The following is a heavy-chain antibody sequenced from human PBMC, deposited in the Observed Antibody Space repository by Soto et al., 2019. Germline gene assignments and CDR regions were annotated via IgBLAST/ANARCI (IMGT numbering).Heavy chain of an antibody. V-gene: IGHV3-21*06. CDR1: PLTFTMSS. CDR2: ISSTTNYI. J-gene: IGHJ4*02. CDR3: ARESEDLTSNFDY. Sequence: LXLSWSASPLTFTMSSTEMVRQAPGKGLEWVSSISSTTNYIYYGDSMKGRFTISRDNAKNSLYLEMNSLRAEDTAVYYCARESEDLTSNFDYWGQGTLVTVSS.